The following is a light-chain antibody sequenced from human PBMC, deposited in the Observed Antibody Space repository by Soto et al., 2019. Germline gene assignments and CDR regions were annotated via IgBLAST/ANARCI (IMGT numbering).Light chain of an antibody. CDR1: SSNIGSGYD. CDR3: QSYDSSLSGYVI. V-gene: IGLV1-40*01. Sequence: QLVLTQPPSVSGAPGQRVTISCTGSSSNIGSGYDVHWYQQPPGTAPKLLIYGDRNRPSGVPDRFSGSKSGTSSSLAITGLQAEDEADYYCQSYDSSLSGYVIFGGGTKVTVL. J-gene: IGLJ2*01. CDR2: GDR.